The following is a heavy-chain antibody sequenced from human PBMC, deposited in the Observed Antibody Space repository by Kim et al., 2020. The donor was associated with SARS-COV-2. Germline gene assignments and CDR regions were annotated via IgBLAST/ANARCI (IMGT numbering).Heavy chain of an antibody. CDR2: IYHSGST. CDR3: ASQLDYYDSSGYRWGY. D-gene: IGHD3-22*01. J-gene: IGHJ4*02. Sequence: SETLSLTCTVSGYSISSGYYWGWIRQPPGKGLEWIGSIYHSGSTSYNPSLKSRVTISVDTSKKRFSLKLSSVTAADTAVYYCASQLDYYDSSGYRWGYWGQGTLVTVSS. CDR1: GYSISSGYY. V-gene: IGHV4-38-2*02.